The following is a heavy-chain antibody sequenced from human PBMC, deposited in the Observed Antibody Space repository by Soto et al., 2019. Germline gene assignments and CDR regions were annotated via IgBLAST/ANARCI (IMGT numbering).Heavy chain of an antibody. J-gene: IGHJ6*02. D-gene: IGHD5-12*01. Sequence: GGSLRLSCEASGFTFSSYSMNWVRQAPGKGLEWVSYISSSSSTIYYADSVKGRFTISRDNAKNSLYLQMNSLRAEDTAVYYCAKDRRYSGYDGLDNTYYYYGMDVWGQGTTVTVSS. CDR1: GFTFSSYS. V-gene: IGHV3-48*01. CDR2: ISSSSSTI. CDR3: AKDRRYSGYDGLDNTYYYYGMDV.